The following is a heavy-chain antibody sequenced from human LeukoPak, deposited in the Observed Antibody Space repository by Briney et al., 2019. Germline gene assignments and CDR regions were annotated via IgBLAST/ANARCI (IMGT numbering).Heavy chain of an antibody. CDR1: GGSLSSSSYY. CDR3: ARRGRTVDRNAFDI. D-gene: IGHD3-22*01. J-gene: IGHJ3*02. Sequence: SETLSLTCTVSGGSLSSSSYYWGWIRQPPGKGLEWIGSIYYSGSTYYNPSLKSRVTISVDTSKNQFSLKLSSVTAADTAVYYCARRGRTVDRNAFDIWGQGTMVTVSS. CDR2: IYYSGST. V-gene: IGHV4-39*07.